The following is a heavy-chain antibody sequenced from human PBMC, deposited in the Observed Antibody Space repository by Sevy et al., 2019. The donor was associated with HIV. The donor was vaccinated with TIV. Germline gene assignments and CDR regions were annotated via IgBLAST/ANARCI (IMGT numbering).Heavy chain of an antibody. CDR2: IKSDGSDK. V-gene: IGHV3-7*01. J-gene: IGHJ4*02. CDR3: AQETVGRFDS. Sequence: GALRLSCAASGFTFSAYWMNWVRQAPGKGLEWVANIKSDGSDKHYVDSVEGRFTISRDNAKNSLYLQMNSLRVEDTAAYYCAQETVGRFDSWGQGTLVTVSS. D-gene: IGHD3-16*01. CDR1: GFTFSAYW.